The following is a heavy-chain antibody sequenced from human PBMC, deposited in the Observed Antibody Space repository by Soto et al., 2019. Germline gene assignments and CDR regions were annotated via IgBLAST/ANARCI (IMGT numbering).Heavy chain of an antibody. CDR3: AKKGAAAGRAGSFDI. CDR1: GSTFSIYA. CDR2: ISGSGGFT. V-gene: IGHV3-23*01. J-gene: IGHJ3*02. D-gene: IGHD6-13*01. Sequence: GGSLRLSCAASGSTFSIYAMSWFRQAPGKGLEWVSVISGSGGFTYYADSVKGRFTISRDNSKNTLYLQMNSLRTEDTAVYYCAKKGAAAGRAGSFDIWGQGTMVTVSS.